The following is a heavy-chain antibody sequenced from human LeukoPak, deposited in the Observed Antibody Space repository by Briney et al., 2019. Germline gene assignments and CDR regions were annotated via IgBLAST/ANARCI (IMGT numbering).Heavy chain of an antibody. V-gene: IGHV1-8*01. CDR1: GYTFTSYD. CDR3: ATSRWEFDY. CDR2: MNPNSGNT. J-gene: IGHJ4*02. Sequence: ASVKVSCKASGYTFTSYDINWVRQATGQGLEWMGWMNPNSGNTGYAQKLQGRVTMTTDTSTSTAYMELRSLRSDDTAVYYCATSRWEFDYWGQGTLVTVSS. D-gene: IGHD1-26*01.